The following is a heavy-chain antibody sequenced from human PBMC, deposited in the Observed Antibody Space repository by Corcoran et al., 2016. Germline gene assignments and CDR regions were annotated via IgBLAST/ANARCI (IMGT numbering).Heavy chain of an antibody. CDR1: GYSISSGYY. D-gene: IGHD2-2*01. Sequence: QVQLQESVPGLEKPSVTLSLTCTVSGYSISSGYYWGWIRQPPGKGLEWIGSIYHSGSTYYNPSLKRRVTISVDTSKNQVSLKLSSVTAADTAVYYCARDDGGFPADYYYFGMYVGGQGTTVTDSS. CDR3: ARDDGGFPADYYYFGMYV. CDR2: IYHSGST. J-gene: IGHJ6*02. V-gene: IGHV4-38-2*02.